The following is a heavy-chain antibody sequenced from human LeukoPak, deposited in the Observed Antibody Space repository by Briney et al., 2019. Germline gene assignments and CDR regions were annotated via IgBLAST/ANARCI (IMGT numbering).Heavy chain of an antibody. CDR2: INPDSGDT. Sequence: ASLKVSCKASGYTFTGHYIHWVRQAPGQGLEWVGSINPDSGDTNYAQNFQGRVTMTRDTSFSTAYMDLSRLTSDDTAVYYCARGRVDRTGYDYFDCRGQGTLVTVSS. V-gene: IGHV1-2*02. CDR3: ARGRVDRTGYDYFDC. D-gene: IGHD3-22*01. J-gene: IGHJ4*02. CDR1: GYTFTGHY.